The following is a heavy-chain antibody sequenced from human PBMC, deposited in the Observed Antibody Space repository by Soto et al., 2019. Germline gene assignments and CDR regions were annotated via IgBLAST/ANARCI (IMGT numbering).Heavy chain of an antibody. J-gene: IGHJ6*02. CDR3: VQSRCGGDCLQSYSSHSYYGLDV. D-gene: IGHD2-21*01. Sequence: QITLKESGPTLVKPTQTLTLTCTFSGFSLSTTGVGVGWIRQPPGKALEWLALIYWDDDKRYNPSLKSRLTITKETSKNQVVLTMTNMDPVDTAPYYCVQSRCGGDCLQSYSSHSYYGLDVWGQGTTVTVSS. V-gene: IGHV2-5*02. CDR1: GFSLSTTGVG. CDR2: IYWDDDK.